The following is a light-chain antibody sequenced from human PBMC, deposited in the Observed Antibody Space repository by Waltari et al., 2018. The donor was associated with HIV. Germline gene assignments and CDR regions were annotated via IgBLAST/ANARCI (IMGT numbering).Light chain of an antibody. CDR1: NIGGKN. V-gene: IGLV3-9*01. CDR2: ATS. CDR3: QVWDSGLVV. Sequence: SYELSQSLSTVSVALGQTAKITCGGNNIGGKNVHWYQQKPGQAPVAVIYATSNRPSGNPDRCSGSNSGNKSTLTISRSQAGDDADYYGQVWDSGLVVFGAGTKLTVL. J-gene: IGLJ2*01.